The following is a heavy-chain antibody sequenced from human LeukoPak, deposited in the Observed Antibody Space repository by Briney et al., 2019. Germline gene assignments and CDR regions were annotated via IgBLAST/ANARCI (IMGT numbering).Heavy chain of an antibody. V-gene: IGHV1-69*06. D-gene: IGHD6-19*01. CDR1: GGTFTSYA. CDR2: IIPIFGTA. Sequence: SVKVSCKASGGTFTSYAISWVRQAPGQGLEWMGGIIPIFGTANYAQKFQGRVTITADKSTSTAYMELSSLRSEDPAVYYCARGPSGDTSGWYEAYYMDVWGKGTTVTVSS. CDR3: ARGPSGDTSGWYEAYYMDV. J-gene: IGHJ6*03.